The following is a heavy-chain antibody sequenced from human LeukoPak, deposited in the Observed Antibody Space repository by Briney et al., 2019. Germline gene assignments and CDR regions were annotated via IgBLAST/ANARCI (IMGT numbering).Heavy chain of an antibody. J-gene: IGHJ4*02. V-gene: IGHV3-73*01. Sequence: GGSLRLSCAASGFTFSGAAMYWVRQASGKGLEWVGRIRSKANSYATAYAASVKGGFTISGDDSKNTAYLQMNSLKTEDTAVYYCTSSIAVAGGVFDYWGQGTLVTVSS. CDR2: IRSKANSYAT. D-gene: IGHD6-19*01. CDR3: TSSIAVAGGVFDY. CDR1: GFTFSGAA.